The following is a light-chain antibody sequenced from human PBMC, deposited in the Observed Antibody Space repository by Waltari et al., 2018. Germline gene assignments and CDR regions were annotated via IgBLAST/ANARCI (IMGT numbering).Light chain of an antibody. Sequence: DIQMTQSPSSLAASVGDRVTITCRASQGISKFLAWFRQKPGKAPESLFFGASRLQSGVPSRFSGSGSGTDFTLTISSLQPEDFASYYCQQYKTFPLTFGGGTKVEIK. CDR3: QQYKTFPLT. J-gene: IGKJ4*01. CDR1: QGISKF. CDR2: GAS. V-gene: IGKV1-16*01.